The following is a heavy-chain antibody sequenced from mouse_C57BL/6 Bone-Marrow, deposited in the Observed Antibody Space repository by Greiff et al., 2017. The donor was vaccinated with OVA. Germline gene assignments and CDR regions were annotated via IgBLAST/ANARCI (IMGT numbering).Heavy chain of an antibody. CDR2: IDPENGDT. Sequence: EVKLQQSGAELVRPGASVKLSCTASGFNIKDDYMHWVKQRPEQGLEWIGWIDPENGDTEYASKFQGKATITADTSSNTAYLQLSSLTSEDTAVDYCTTWYYYGSGAYWGQGTLVTVSA. V-gene: IGHV14-4*01. D-gene: IGHD1-1*01. CDR1: GFNIKDDY. J-gene: IGHJ3*01. CDR3: TTWYYYGSGAY.